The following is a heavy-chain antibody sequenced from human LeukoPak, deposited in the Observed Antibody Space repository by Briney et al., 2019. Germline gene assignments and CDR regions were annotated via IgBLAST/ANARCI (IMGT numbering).Heavy chain of an antibody. CDR3: ARVMGDGYNYDAFDI. Sequence: ASVKVSCKASGYTFTNYDINWVRQATGQGLEWMGWINPNSGGTNYAQKFQGRVTMTRDTSISTAYMELSRLRSDDTAVYYCARVMGDGYNYDAFDIWGQGTMVTVSS. D-gene: IGHD5-24*01. CDR2: INPNSGGT. J-gene: IGHJ3*02. V-gene: IGHV1-2*02. CDR1: GYTFTNYD.